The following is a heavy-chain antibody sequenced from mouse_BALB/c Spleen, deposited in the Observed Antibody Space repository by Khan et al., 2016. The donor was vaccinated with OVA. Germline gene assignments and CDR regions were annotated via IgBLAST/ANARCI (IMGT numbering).Heavy chain of an antibody. D-gene: IGHD1-2*01. V-gene: IGHV3-2*02. CDR3: ARTARIKY. CDR1: GYSITGGYG. J-gene: IGHJ2*01. Sequence: EVQLVESGPGLVKPSQSLSLTCTATGYSITGGYGWNWIRQFPGNKLEWMGYISYSGSTNYNPSLKSRISITRDTSKNQFFLQLNSVTTEDTATYYCARTARIKYWGQGTTLTVSS. CDR2: ISYSGST.